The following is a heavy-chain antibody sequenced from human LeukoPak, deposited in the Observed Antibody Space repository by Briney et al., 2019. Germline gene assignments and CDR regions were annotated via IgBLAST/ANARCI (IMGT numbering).Heavy chain of an antibody. J-gene: IGHJ4*02. CDR3: SGGPHCDPHFDF. Sequence: GASVKVSCKASGYTFTSYDINWVRQATGQGLEWMGWMNPNSGNTGYAQKFQGRVTMTRNTSISTAYMELSRLRSDDTSVYYCSGGPHCDPHFDFWGQGNLVTVSS. V-gene: IGHV1-8*01. D-gene: IGHD2-21*02. CDR1: GYTFTSYD. CDR2: MNPNSGNT.